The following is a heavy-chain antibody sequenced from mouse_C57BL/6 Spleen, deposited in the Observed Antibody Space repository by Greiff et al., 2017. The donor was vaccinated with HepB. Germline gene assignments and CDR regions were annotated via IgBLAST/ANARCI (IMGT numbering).Heavy chain of an antibody. V-gene: IGHV5-9*01. CDR2: ISGGGGNT. CDR3: AKVTTVEGAWFAY. Sequence: EVKVVESGGGLVKPGGSLKLSCAASGFTFSSYTMSWVRQTPEKRLEWVATISGGGGNTYYPDSVKGRFTISRDNAKYTLYLQMSSLRSEDTALYYCAKVTTVEGAWFAYWGQGTLVTVSA. D-gene: IGHD1-1*01. CDR1: GFTFSSYT. J-gene: IGHJ3*01.